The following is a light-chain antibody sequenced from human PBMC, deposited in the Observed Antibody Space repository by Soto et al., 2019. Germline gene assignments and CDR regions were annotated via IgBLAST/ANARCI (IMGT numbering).Light chain of an antibody. CDR2: GTS. CDR1: QSIATW. V-gene: IGKV1D-12*01. J-gene: IGKJ2*01. Sequence: DIQMTQSTSSVSASVGDRVTITCRASQSIATWLAWYQQKPGRAPKLLIYGTSSLQSGVPSRFSGSGSGTDFTLTISSLQPEDFATYYCLQAKSFPYTFGQGTKLEIK. CDR3: LQAKSFPYT.